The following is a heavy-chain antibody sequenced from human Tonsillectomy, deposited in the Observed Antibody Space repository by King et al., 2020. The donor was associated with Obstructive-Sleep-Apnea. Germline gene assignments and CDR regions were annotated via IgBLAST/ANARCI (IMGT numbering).Heavy chain of an antibody. D-gene: IGHD3-22*01. CDR2: ISYYGSNK. V-gene: IGHV3-30*04. CDR3: ARDASYYYDSSGFDY. J-gene: IGHJ4*02. Sequence: VQLVESGGGVVQPGRSLRLSCAASGFTFSSYAMHWVRQAPGKGLEWVAVISYYGSNKYYADSVKGRFTISRDNSKNTLYLQMNSLRAEDTAVYYCARDASYYYDSSGFDYWGQGTLVTVSS. CDR1: GFTFSSYA.